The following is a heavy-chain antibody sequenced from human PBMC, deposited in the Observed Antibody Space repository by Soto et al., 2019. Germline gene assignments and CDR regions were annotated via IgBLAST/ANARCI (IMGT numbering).Heavy chain of an antibody. CDR1: GFTFSSYG. CDR2: ISYDGSNK. D-gene: IGHD6-19*01. V-gene: IGHV3-30*18. J-gene: IGHJ6*02. Sequence: QVQLVESGGGVVQPGRSLRLSCAASGFTFSSYGMHWVRQAPGKGLEWVAVISYDGSNKYYADSVKGRFTISRDNSKNPLYLLMNSLRAEDTAVYYCAKDRGWLAERYYYGMDVWGQGTPVTVSS. CDR3: AKDRGWLAERYYYGMDV.